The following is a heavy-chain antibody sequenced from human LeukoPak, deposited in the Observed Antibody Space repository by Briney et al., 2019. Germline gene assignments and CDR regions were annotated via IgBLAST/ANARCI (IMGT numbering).Heavy chain of an antibody. V-gene: IGHV3-30*04. CDR3: ARDYGSGSYYTQN. J-gene: IGHJ4*02. CDR2: ISYDGSNK. D-gene: IGHD3-10*01. CDR1: GFTFSSYA. Sequence: GRPLRLSCAASGFTFSSYAMHWVRQAPGKGLEWVAVISYDGSNKYYADSVKGRFTISRDNSKNTLYLQMNSLRAEDTAVYYCARDYGSGSYYTQNWGQGTLVTVSS.